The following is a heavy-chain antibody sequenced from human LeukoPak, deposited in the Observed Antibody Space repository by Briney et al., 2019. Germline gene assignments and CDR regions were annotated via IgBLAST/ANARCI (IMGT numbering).Heavy chain of an antibody. CDR3: ASGAQLWFFDY. Sequence: PSVKVSCKASGYTFTSYYMHWVRQAPGQGLEWMGIINPSGGSTSYAQKFQGRVTMTRDTSTSTVYMELSSLRSEDTAVYYCASGAQLWFFDYWGQGTLVTVSS. CDR2: INPSGGST. J-gene: IGHJ4*02. D-gene: IGHD5-18*01. CDR1: GYTFTSYY. V-gene: IGHV1-46*01.